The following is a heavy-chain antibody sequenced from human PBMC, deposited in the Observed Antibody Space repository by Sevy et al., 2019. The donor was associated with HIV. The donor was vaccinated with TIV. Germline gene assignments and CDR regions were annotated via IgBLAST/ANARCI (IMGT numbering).Heavy chain of an antibody. CDR3: ATHSYYYDSSGTAYYFEY. CDR1: GYTLTELS. Sequence: ASVKVSCKVSGYTLTELSMHWVRQAPGKGLEWMGGFDPEDGETIHAQKFQGRVTMTEDTSTDTAYMELGSLRSEDTAVYYCATHSYYYDSSGTAYYFEYWGQGTLVTVSS. CDR2: FDPEDGET. V-gene: IGHV1-24*01. D-gene: IGHD3-22*01. J-gene: IGHJ4*02.